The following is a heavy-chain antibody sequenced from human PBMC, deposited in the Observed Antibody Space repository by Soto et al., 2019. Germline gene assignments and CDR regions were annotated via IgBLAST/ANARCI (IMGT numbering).Heavy chain of an antibody. Sequence: QVQLVESGGGVVQPGRSLRLSCAASGFIFSKYGMHWVRQAPGKGLEWVAVISYDGSKQYYAESVKGRFIISRDKSENTLYLQMNSRRAEYTALSYCAKVLRSGKPYYYFAMHVWAQGTTVTVSS. J-gene: IGHJ6*02. D-gene: IGHD3-10*01. CDR2: ISYDGSKQ. CDR3: AKVLRSGKPYYYFAMHV. CDR1: GFIFSKYG. V-gene: IGHV3-30*18.